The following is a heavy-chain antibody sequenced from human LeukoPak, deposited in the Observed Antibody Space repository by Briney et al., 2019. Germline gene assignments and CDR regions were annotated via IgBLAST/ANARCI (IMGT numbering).Heavy chain of an antibody. Sequence: SETLSLTCAVYGGSFSGYYWSWIRQPPGKGLEWIGVINHSGSTNYNPSLKSRVTISVDTSKNQFSLKLSSVAAADTAVYYCARCVATIPLYYYYHGMDVWGQGTTVTVSS. CDR2: INHSGST. V-gene: IGHV4-34*01. CDR3: ARCVATIPLYYYYHGMDV. J-gene: IGHJ6*02. CDR1: GGSFSGYY. D-gene: IGHD5-12*01.